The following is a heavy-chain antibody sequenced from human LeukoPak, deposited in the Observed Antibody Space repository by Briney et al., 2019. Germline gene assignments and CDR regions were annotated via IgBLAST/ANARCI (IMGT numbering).Heavy chain of an antibody. V-gene: IGHV1-69*04. CDR1: GGTFSSYA. CDR2: IIPILGIA. D-gene: IGHD4-17*01. CDR3: ARAPSDGDYDGYFDY. Sequence: SVKVSCKASGGTFSSYAISRVRQAPGQGLEWMGRIIPILGIANYAQKFQGRVTITADKSTSTAYMELSSLRSEDTAVYYCARAPSDGDYDGYFDYWGQGTLVTVSS. J-gene: IGHJ4*02.